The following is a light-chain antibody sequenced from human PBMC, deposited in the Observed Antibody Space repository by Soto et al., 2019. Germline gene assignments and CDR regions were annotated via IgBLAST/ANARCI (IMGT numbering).Light chain of an antibody. J-gene: IGKJ1*01. Sequence: EVVMTQSPAALSLSPGERATLSCRASQSITSNLAWYQQKPGQAPRLLVYGASTMATGIPASFSGTGSGTEFTLTISSLQSEDFAVYYCQQYNTWPGWTFGQGTKVEIK. CDR3: QQYNTWPGWT. CDR1: QSITSN. V-gene: IGKV3-15*01. CDR2: GAS.